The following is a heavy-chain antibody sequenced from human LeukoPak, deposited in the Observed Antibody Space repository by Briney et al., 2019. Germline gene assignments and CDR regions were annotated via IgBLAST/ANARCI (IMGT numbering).Heavy chain of an antibody. CDR3: TTSQLEPYYYYYMDV. J-gene: IGHJ6*03. CDR2: IKSKTDGGTT. CDR1: GFTFSSYE. V-gene: IGHV3-15*01. Sequence: GGSLRLSCAASGFTFSSYEMNWVRQAPGKGLEWVGRIKSKTDGGTTDYAAPVKGRFTISRDDSKNTLYLQMNSLKTEDTAVYYCTTSQLEPYYYYYMDVWGKGTTVTVSS. D-gene: IGHD1-1*01.